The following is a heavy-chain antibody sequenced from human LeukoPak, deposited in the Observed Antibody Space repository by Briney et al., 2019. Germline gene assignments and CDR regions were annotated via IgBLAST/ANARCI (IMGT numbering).Heavy chain of an antibody. CDR1: GVSISSVGYY. Sequence: SSETLSLTCTVSGVSISSVGYYWSWIRQYPGKGLEWIGYISYSGNTYYNPSLKSRVSISVDTSKTQFSLNLSSVTAADTALYYCARDWPYYYGGSAYYNAFDIWGQGTMVTVSS. CDR3: ARDWPYYYGGSAYYNAFDI. D-gene: IGHD3-22*01. J-gene: IGHJ3*02. V-gene: IGHV4-31*03. CDR2: ISYSGNT.